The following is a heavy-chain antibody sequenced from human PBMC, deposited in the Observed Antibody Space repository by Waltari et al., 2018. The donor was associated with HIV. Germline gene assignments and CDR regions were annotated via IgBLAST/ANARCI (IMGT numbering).Heavy chain of an antibody. CDR3: ARGNPPFTMVRGVIDY. Sequence: QVQLVESGGGVVQPGRSLRLSCAAYGFTFSSYAMHWVRQAPGKGLEWVAVISYDGSNKYYADSVKGRITISRDNSKNTLYLQMNNLRAEDTAVYYCARGNPPFTMVRGVIDYWGQGTLVTVSS. CDR1: GFTFSSYA. D-gene: IGHD3-10*01. J-gene: IGHJ4*02. CDR2: ISYDGSNK. V-gene: IGHV3-30*01.